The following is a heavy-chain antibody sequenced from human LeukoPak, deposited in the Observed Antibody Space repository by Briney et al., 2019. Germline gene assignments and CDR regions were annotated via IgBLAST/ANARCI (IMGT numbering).Heavy chain of an antibody. J-gene: IGHJ2*01. Sequence: GGSLRLSCAASGFTFSDYYMSWIRQAPGKGLEWVSYISSSGSTIYYADSVKGRFTISRDNAKNSLYLQMNSLRAEDTAVYYCARIAVAEDWYFDLWGRGTLVTVSS. CDR2: ISSSGSTI. V-gene: IGHV3-11*04. CDR3: ARIAVAEDWYFDL. CDR1: GFTFSDYY. D-gene: IGHD6-19*01.